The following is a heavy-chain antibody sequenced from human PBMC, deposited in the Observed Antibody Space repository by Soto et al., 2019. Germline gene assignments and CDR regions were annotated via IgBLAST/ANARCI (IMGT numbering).Heavy chain of an antibody. CDR3: ARSVAVPGAHIDY. J-gene: IGHJ4*02. D-gene: IGHD6-19*01. CDR1: GGSISGSY. V-gene: IGHV4-59*01. CDR2: VYYTGST. Sequence: TSETLSLTCIISGGSISGSYWIWIRQSPGKGLEWLGYVYYTGSTNYSPSLRSRVSISVDTSKNEFSLRLSSVTAADTAVYFCARSVAVPGAHIDYWGQGTQVTFSS.